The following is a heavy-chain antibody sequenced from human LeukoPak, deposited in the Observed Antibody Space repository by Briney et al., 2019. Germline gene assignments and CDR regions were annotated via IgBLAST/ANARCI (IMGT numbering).Heavy chain of an antibody. CDR2: IYYSGST. J-gene: IGHJ4*02. CDR3: ARGGYSGQSDY. CDR1: GGSISSGGYY. V-gene: IGHV4-31*03. D-gene: IGHD5-12*01. Sequence: PSETLSLTCTVSGGSISSGGYYWSWIRQHPGKGLEWIGYIYYSGSTYYNPSLKSRVTISVDMSKNQFSLKLSSVTAADTAVYYCARGGYSGQSDYWGQGTLVTVSS.